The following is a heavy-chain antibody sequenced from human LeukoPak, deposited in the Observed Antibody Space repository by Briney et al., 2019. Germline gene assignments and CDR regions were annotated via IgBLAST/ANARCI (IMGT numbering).Heavy chain of an antibody. Sequence: GGSLRLSCAASGFTFSSYAMHWVRQAPGKGLEWVAVISYDGSNKYYADSVKGRFTISRDNSKNTLYLQMNSLRAEDTAVYYCAREPSGTVTTDYWGQGTLVTVSS. CDR3: AREPSGTVTTDY. CDR2: ISYDGSNK. J-gene: IGHJ4*02. CDR1: GFTFSSYA. V-gene: IGHV3-30-3*01. D-gene: IGHD4-17*01.